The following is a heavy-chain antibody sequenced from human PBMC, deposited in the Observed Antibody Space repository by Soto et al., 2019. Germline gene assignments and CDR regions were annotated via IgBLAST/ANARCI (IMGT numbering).Heavy chain of an antibody. V-gene: IGHV3-23*01. CDR2: ISGSGGST. CDR1: GFTFSSYA. CDR3: AKDARYCSGGSCYSSYFDY. D-gene: IGHD2-15*01. Sequence: PGGSLRLSCAASGFTFSSYAMSWVRQAPGKGLEWVSAISGSGGSTYYADSVKGRFTISRDNSKNTLYLQMNSLRAEDTAVYYCAKDARYCSGGSCYSSYFDYWGQGTLVTVSS. J-gene: IGHJ4*02.